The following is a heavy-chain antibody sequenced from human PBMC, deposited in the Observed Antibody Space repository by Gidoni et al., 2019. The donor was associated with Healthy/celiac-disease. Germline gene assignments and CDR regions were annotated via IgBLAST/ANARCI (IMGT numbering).Heavy chain of an antibody. CDR2: IYYSGST. CDR3: ARTAIVVVAAAFDY. CDR1: GGSISSSSYY. Sequence: QLQLQESGPGLVKPSETLSLTCTVPGGSISSSSYYWGWIRQPPGKGLEWIGSIYYSGSTYYNPSLKSRVTISVDTSKNQFSLKLSSVTAADTAVYYCARTAIVVVAAAFDYWGQGTLVTVSS. V-gene: IGHV4-39*01. J-gene: IGHJ4*02. D-gene: IGHD2-15*01.